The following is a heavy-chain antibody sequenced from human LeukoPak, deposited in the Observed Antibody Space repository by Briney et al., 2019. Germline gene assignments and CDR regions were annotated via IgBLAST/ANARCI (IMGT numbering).Heavy chain of an antibody. D-gene: IGHD3-3*01. V-gene: IGHV3-53*01. CDR2: IYSGGST. Sequence: GGSLRLSCAASGFTFSSYWMSWVRQAPGKGLEWVSVIYSGGSTYYADSVKGRFTISRDNSKNTLYLQMNSLRAEDTAVYYCARAVIMEGPMDVWGKGTTVTVSS. J-gene: IGHJ6*03. CDR3: ARAVIMEGPMDV. CDR1: GFTFSSYW.